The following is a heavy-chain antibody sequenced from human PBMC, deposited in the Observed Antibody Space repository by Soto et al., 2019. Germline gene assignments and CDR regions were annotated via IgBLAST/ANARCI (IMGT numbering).Heavy chain of an antibody. CDR1: GGTLSSYA. CDR2: IIPIFGTA. CDR3: ARDSSAKYDFWSGYSSGMDV. Sequence: SVKVSCKASGGTLSSYAISWVRQAPGQGLEWMGGIIPIFGTANYAQKFQGRVTITADKSTSTAYMELSSLRSEDTAVYYCARDSSAKYDFWSGYSSGMDVWGQGTTVTVSS. V-gene: IGHV1-69*06. J-gene: IGHJ6*02. D-gene: IGHD3-3*01.